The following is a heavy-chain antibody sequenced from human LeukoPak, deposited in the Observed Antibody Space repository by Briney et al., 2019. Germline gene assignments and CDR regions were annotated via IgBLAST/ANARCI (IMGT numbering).Heavy chain of an antibody. J-gene: IGHJ4*02. CDR2: ISGSGGST. Sequence: GGSLRLSCAASGFTFSSYAMSRVRQAPGKGLEWVSAISGSGGSTYYADSVKGRFTISRDNSKNTLYLQMNSLRAEDTAVYYCAKDQYSSSWTTLFDYWGQGTLVTVSS. CDR1: GFTFSSYA. CDR3: AKDQYSSSWTTLFDY. V-gene: IGHV3-23*01. D-gene: IGHD6-13*01.